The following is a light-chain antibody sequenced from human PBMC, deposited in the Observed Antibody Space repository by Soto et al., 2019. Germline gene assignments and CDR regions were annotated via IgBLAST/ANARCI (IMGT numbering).Light chain of an antibody. CDR2: WAS. Sequence: SPLSCWSSQSVLYSSSNKNYLAWYQQKPGQPPKLLIYWASTRESGVPDRFSGSGSGTDFTLTISSLQAEDVAVYYCQQYCISPWTFGQGTKVEIK. CDR1: QSVLYSSSNKNY. CDR3: QQYCISPWT. J-gene: IGKJ1*01. V-gene: IGKV4-1*01.